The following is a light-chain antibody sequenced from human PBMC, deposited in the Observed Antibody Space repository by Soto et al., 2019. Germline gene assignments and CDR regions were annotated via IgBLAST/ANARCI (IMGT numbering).Light chain of an antibody. CDR3: MQATQYRPYT. J-gene: IGKJ2*01. CDR1: QSLVHSDGNTY. CDR2: KVS. V-gene: IGKV2-24*01. Sequence: DIVLTQTPLSSPVTLGQPASISCRSSQSLVHSDGNTYLSWFHQRPGQPPRLLIDKVSNRFSGVPDRFSGSGAGTDFTRKISRVEAEDVGIYFCMQATQYRPYTFGQGTKLEIK.